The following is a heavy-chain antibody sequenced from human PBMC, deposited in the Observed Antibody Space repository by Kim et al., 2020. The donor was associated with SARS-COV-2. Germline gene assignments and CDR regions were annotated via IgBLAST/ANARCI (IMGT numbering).Heavy chain of an antibody. CDR2: ISYDGSNK. D-gene: IGHD2-21*02. V-gene: IGHV3-30*18. CDR1: GFTFSSYG. J-gene: IGHJ1*01. Sequence: GGSLRLSCAASGFTFSSYGMHWVRQAPGKGLEWVAVISYDGSNKYYADSVKGRFTISRDNSKNTLYLQMNSLRAEDTAVYYCAKTLPYRRVVVTAMGHAEYFQHWGQGTLVTVSS. CDR3: AKTLPYRRVVVTAMGHAEYFQH.